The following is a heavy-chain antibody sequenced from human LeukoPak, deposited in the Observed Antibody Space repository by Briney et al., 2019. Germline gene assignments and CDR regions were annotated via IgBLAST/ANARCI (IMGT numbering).Heavy chain of an antibody. D-gene: IGHD2-15*01. CDR2: IYYSGST. CDR3: ARAVVVAAMSRSYYFDY. CDR1: GGSISSGGYY. Sequence: PSETLSLTCTVSGGSISSGGYYWSWIRQHPGKGLECIGYIYYSGSTYYNPSLKSRVTISVDRSKNQFSLKLSSVTAADTAVYYCARAVVVAAMSRSYYFDYWGQGTLVTISS. V-gene: IGHV4-31*03. J-gene: IGHJ4*02.